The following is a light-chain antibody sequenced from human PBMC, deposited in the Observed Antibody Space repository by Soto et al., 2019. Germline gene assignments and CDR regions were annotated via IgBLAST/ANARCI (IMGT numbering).Light chain of an antibody. V-gene: IGLV2-14*01. J-gene: IGLJ3*02. CDR2: EVT. Sequence: QSALTQPASVSGSPGRSITISCSGTNSDVGASTYVSWYQQHPGEAPKLMIYEVTARPSGVSNRFSGSKSGNTASLTISGLQAEDEADYYCSSYTRSNTWVFGGGTKLTVL. CDR3: SSYTRSNTWV. CDR1: NSDVGASTY.